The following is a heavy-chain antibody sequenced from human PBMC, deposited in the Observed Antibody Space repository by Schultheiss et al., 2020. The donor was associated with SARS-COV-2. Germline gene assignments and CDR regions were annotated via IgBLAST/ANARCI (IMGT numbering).Heavy chain of an antibody. CDR3: ARHRTPVVTATPFDY. CDR2: IYPGDSDT. V-gene: IGHV5-51*01. Sequence: GESLKISCKGSGFSFPNYWINWVRQMPGKGLEWMGIIYPGDSDTIYSPSFQGQVTISADKSISTAYLQWSSLKASDTAMYYCARHRTPVVTATPFDYWGQGTLVTVSS. CDR1: GFSFPNYW. J-gene: IGHJ4*02. D-gene: IGHD2-21*02.